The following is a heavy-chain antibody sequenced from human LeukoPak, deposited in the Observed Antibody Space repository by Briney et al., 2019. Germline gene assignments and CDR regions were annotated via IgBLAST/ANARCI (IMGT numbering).Heavy chain of an antibody. CDR3: ARDAITMVRGVWGY. CDR2: ISSSSSTI. J-gene: IGHJ4*02. CDR1: GFTFSSYS. Sequence: QPGGSLRLSCAASGFTFSSYSMNWVRQAPGKGLEWVSYISSSSSTIYYADSVKGRFTISRDNAKNSLYLQMNSLRAEDTAVYYCARDAITMVRGVWGYWGQGTLVTVSS. D-gene: IGHD3-10*01. V-gene: IGHV3-48*01.